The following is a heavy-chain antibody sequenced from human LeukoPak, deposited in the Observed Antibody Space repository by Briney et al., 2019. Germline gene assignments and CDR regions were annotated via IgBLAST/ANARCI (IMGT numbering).Heavy chain of an antibody. J-gene: IGHJ4*02. CDR2: ISSSSSYI. V-gene: IGHV3-21*04. CDR1: GFTFSSYS. D-gene: IGHD2-15*01. Sequence: GGSLRLSCAASGFTFSSYSMNWVRQAPGKGLEWVSSISSSSSYIYYADSVKGRFTISRDNAKNSLYLQMNRLRDEDAAVYYCAKAPLGRCTGVICYYFDYWGQETRVTVST. CDR3: AKAPLGRCTGVICYYFDY.